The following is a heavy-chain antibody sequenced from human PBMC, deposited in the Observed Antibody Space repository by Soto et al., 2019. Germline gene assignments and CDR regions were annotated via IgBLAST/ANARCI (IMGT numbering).Heavy chain of an antibody. D-gene: IGHD6-19*01. CDR2: IYYSGST. CDR3: ARHTPKWLVQGRGVYYYYMDV. Sequence: PSETLSLTCTVSGGSISSYYWSWIRQPQGKGLGGIGYIYYSGSTNYNPSLKSRVTISVDTSKNQFSLKLSSVTAADTAVYYCARHTPKWLVQGRGVYYYYMDVWGKGTTVTVSS. CDR1: GGSISSYY. V-gene: IGHV4-59*08. J-gene: IGHJ6*03.